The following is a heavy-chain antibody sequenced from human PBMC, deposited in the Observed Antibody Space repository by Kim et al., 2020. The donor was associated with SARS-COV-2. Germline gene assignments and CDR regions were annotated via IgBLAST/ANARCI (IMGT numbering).Heavy chain of an antibody. CDR2: FDPDTGET. CDR1: GYTITELS. V-gene: IGHV1-24*01. D-gene: IGHD3-10*01. Sequence: ASVKVSCKVSGYTITELSVHWVRQSPGKGLEWMGGFDPDTGETIYVQNFQGRVTMTEDASPDTAYMELSSLTSDDTAVYYCAIGGGQLIYMDVWGKGTAVTVSS. J-gene: IGHJ6*03. CDR3: AIGGGQLIYMDV.